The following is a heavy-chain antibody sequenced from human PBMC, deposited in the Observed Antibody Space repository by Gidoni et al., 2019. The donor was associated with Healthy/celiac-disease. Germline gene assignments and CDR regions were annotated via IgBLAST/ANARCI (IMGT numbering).Heavy chain of an antibody. J-gene: IGHJ4*02. V-gene: IGHV3-33*01. Sequence: QVKLVESGGGRGQPGRALRLSWAASGWTVRSEGMHWVRQAPGKGLEWVAVIWYDGSNNYYAASVKGRFTISRDNSKNTLYLQMNSLRAEDTAVYYCARDVPYDSTGGGFDYWGQGTLVTVSS. CDR1: GWTVRSEG. CDR3: ARDVPYDSTGGGFDY. D-gene: IGHD3-22*01. CDR2: IWYDGSNN.